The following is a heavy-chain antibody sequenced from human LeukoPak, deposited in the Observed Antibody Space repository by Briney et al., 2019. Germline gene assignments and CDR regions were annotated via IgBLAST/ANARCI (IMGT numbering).Heavy chain of an antibody. Sequence: ASVKVSCKASGGTFSSYAISWVRQAPGQRLEWMGWISAGNGNTKYSQNFQGRVTSISNTSATTAFMELSSLRSEDAAVYYCARDSGSGNNDYWGQGTLVTVSS. V-gene: IGHV1-3*01. CDR2: ISAGNGNT. CDR3: ARDSGSGNNDY. J-gene: IGHJ4*02. D-gene: IGHD1-26*01. CDR1: GGTFSSYA.